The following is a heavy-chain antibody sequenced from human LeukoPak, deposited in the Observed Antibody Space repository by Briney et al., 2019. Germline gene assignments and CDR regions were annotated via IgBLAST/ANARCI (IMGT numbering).Heavy chain of an antibody. Sequence: ASVKVSCKASGYTFTSYSINWVRQAPGQGLEWMAWISAYNGNTNYAQKFHGRVTLTRGTSTSIAYMELRSLRSDDTAVYFCARGMSGYTEDPFDIWGQGTVVTVSS. CDR3: ARGMSGYTEDPFDI. CDR1: GYTFTSYS. CDR2: ISAYNGNT. J-gene: IGHJ3*02. D-gene: IGHD2-2*02. V-gene: IGHV1-18*01.